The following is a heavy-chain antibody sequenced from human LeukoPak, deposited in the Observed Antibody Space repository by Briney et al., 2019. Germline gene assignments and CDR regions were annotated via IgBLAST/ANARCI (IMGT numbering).Heavy chain of an antibody. D-gene: IGHD4-23*01. CDR2: ISGSGGST. CDR1: GFTFSNSA. V-gene: IGHV3-23*01. Sequence: GGSLRLSCAASGFTFSNSAMSWVRQAPGRGLEWVSTISGSGGSTYYADSVKGRFTFSRDNSKNTVYLQMNSLRTEDTAIYYCAKSRLVVTAFDYWGQGTLVTVSS. J-gene: IGHJ4*02. CDR3: AKSRLVVTAFDY.